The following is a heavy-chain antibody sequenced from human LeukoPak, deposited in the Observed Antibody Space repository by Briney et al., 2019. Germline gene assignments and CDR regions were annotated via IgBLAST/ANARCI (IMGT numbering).Heavy chain of an antibody. CDR2: VSLSGLT. CDR3: SRENGAFSPFGY. CDR1: GGSITSTNW. Sequence: SETLSLTCGVSGGSITSTNWWSWVPQPPGQGLEWIGEVSLSGLTNYNPSLSSRVIMALDTSKNHLSLHLTSVTAADTAVYYYSRENGAFSPFGYWGQGYLVTVLS. V-gene: IGHV4-4*02. D-gene: IGHD2-8*01. J-gene: IGHJ4*02.